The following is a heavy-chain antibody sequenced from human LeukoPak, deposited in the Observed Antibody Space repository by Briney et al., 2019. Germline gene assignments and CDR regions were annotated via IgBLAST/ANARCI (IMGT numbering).Heavy chain of an antibody. V-gene: IGHV1-2*02. CDR2: INPNSGGT. CDR3: AGNQPTTNYYYYGMDV. J-gene: IGHJ6*02. D-gene: IGHD1-1*01. Sequence: VKVSCKASGYTFTGYYMHWVRQAPGQGLEWMGWINPNSGGTNYAQKFQGRVTMTRDTSISTAYMELSRLRSDDTAVYYCAGNQPTTNYYYYGMDVCGQGTTVTVSS. CDR1: GYTFTGYY.